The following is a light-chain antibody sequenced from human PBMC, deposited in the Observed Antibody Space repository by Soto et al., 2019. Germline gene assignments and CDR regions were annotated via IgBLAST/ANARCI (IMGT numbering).Light chain of an antibody. CDR2: ETT. Sequence: QAVVTQEPSLTVSPGGTVTLTCGSSTGAVTNGHYPYWFQQKPGQAPRTLIYETTNRHSWTPARFSGPLLGGKAALTLSGAQPEDEAEYYCLLSYNGPYVFGTGTKVTVL. CDR1: TGAVTNGHY. V-gene: IGLV7-46*01. CDR3: LLSYNGPYV. J-gene: IGLJ1*01.